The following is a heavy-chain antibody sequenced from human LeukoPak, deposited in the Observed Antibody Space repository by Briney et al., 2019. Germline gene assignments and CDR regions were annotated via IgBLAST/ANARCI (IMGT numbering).Heavy chain of an antibody. Sequence: SETLSLTCTVSGGSISSYYWSWIRQPAGKGLEWIGRIYTSGSTNYNPSLKSRVTMSVDTSKNQFSLKLSSVTAADTAVYYCARGWSLAAAGYYFDYWGQGTLVTVSS. CDR3: ARGWSLAAAGYYFDY. J-gene: IGHJ4*02. CDR1: GGSISSYY. D-gene: IGHD6-13*01. V-gene: IGHV4-4*07. CDR2: IYTSGST.